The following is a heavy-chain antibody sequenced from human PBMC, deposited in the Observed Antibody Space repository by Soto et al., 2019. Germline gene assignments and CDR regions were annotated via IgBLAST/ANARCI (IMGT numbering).Heavy chain of an antibody. CDR3: ARRIAARGTDWYDP. V-gene: IGHV4-59*08. Sequence: SETLSLTCTVSGGSISSYYWGWVRQPPGKGLEWIGYIYYSGSTNYNPSLKSRVTISVDTSKNQFSLKLSSVTAADTAVYYCARRIAARGTDWYDPWGQGTLVTVSS. D-gene: IGHD6-6*01. J-gene: IGHJ5*02. CDR1: GGSISSYY. CDR2: IYYSGST.